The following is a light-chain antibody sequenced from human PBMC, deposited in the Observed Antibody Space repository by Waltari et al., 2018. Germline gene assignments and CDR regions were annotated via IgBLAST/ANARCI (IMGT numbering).Light chain of an antibody. CDR3: SSYSSIDTRL. J-gene: IGLJ2*01. CDR1: SSDVGGHDF. CDR2: DVS. Sequence: QSALTQPASVSGTPGQSITISCRGSSSDVGGHDFVSWYQQYPGTVPKLLIYDVSRRPAGVSNRFSGSKSANTASLTISGLQPEDEADYYCSSYSSIDTRLFGGGTKVTVL. V-gene: IGLV2-14*03.